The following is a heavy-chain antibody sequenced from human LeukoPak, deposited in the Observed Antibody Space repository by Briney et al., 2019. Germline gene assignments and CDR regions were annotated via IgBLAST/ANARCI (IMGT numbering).Heavy chain of an antibody. CDR2: ISYDGSNK. CDR3: ARDPYQWELNTSFFDY. D-gene: IGHD1-26*01. Sequence: GRSLRLSCAASGFTFSSYAMHWVRQAPGKGLEWVAVISYDGSNKYYADSVKGRFTISRDNSKNTLYLQINSLRAEDTAVYYCARDPYQWELNTSFFDYWGQGTLVTVSS. J-gene: IGHJ4*02. CDR1: GFTFSSYA. V-gene: IGHV3-30-3*01.